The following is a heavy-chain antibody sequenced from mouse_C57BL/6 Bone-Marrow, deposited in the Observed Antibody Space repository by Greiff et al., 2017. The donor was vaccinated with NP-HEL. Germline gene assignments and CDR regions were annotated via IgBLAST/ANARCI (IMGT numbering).Heavy chain of an antibody. CDR2: IWGVGST. D-gene: IGHD1-1*01. V-gene: IGHV2-6*01. J-gene: IGHJ2*01. CDR1: GFSLTSYG. CDR3: ASPFITTVVATDYFDY. Sequence: VKLQESGPGLVAPSQSLSITCTVSGFSLTSYGVDWVRQSPGKGLEWLGVIWGVGSTNYNSALKSRLSISKDNSKSQVFLKMNSLQTDDTAMYYCASPFITTVVATDYFDYWGQGTTLTVSS.